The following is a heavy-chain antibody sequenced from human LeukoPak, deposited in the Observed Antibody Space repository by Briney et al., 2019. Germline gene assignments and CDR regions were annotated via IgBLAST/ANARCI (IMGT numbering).Heavy chain of an antibody. CDR3: ARDPPTGYSSGWYFDY. CDR2: INWNGGST. D-gene: IGHD6-19*01. CDR1: GFTFDDYG. J-gene: IGHJ4*02. V-gene: IGHV3-20*04. Sequence: GGSLRLSCAASGFTFDDYGMSWVRQAPGKGLEWVSGINWNGGSTGYAESVKGRFTISRDNAKNSLYLQMNSLRAEDTALYYCARDPPTGYSSGWYFDYWGQGTLVTVSS.